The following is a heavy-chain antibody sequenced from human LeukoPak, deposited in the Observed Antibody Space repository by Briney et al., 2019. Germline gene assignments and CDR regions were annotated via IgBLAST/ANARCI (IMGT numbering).Heavy chain of an antibody. CDR3: AKDRGQLWLKGFDY. D-gene: IGHD5-18*01. J-gene: IGHJ4*02. CDR1: GFIVSANY. Sequence: GGSLRLSCAASGFIVSANYITWVRQAPGKGLDWVSIIYDGGNTYYADSVKGRFTISRDNSKNTLYLQMNSLRAEDTAVYYCAKDRGQLWLKGFDYWGQGTLVTVSS. V-gene: IGHV3-53*01. CDR2: IYDGGNT.